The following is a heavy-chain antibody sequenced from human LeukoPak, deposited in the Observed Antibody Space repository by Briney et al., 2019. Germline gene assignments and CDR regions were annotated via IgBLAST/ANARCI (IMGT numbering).Heavy chain of an antibody. J-gene: IGHJ4*02. V-gene: IGHV3-30-3*01. CDR2: ISYDGSNK. CDR3: ARAWGGSSTTLDY. D-gene: IGHD2-2*01. Sequence: GGSLRLSCVASGFTFSSYAMHWVRQAPGKGLEWVAVISYDGSNKYYADSVKGRFTVSRDNSKNTLYLQMNSLRAEDTAVYYCARAWGGSSTTLDYWGQGTLVTVSS. CDR1: GFTFSSYA.